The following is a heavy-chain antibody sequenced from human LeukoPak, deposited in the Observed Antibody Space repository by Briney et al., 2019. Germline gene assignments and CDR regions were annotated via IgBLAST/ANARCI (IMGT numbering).Heavy chain of an antibody. CDR2: ISAYNGNT. J-gene: IGHJ4*02. CDR3: ARDGPELLWFGELLYPDY. Sequence: ASVKASCKASGYTFTSYGISWVRQAPGQGLEWMGWISAYNGNTNYAQKLQGRVTMTTDTSTSTAYMELRSLRSDDTAVYYCARDGPELLWFGELLYPDYWGQGTLVTVSS. D-gene: IGHD3-10*01. CDR1: GYTFTSYG. V-gene: IGHV1-18*01.